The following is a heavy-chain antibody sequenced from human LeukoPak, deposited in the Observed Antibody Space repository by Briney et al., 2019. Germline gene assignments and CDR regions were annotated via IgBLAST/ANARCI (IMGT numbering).Heavy chain of an antibody. CDR1: GFSITGGYY. CDR2: IYHIGST. V-gene: IGHV4-38-2*02. J-gene: IGHJ4*02. CDR3: ARAGYGDSDFDY. Sequence: PSETLSLTCSVSGFSITGGYYWGWIRQPPGKGLEWIGSIYHIGSTFYSPSLKSRVKVSVDTSKNQFSLKLNSVTAADTAVYYCARAGYGDSDFDYWGQGTLVTVSS. D-gene: IGHD4-17*01.